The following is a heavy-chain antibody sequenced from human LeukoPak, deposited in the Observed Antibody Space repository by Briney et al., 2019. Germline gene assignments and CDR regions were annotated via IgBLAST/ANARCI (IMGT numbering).Heavy chain of an antibody. Sequence: GGSLRLSCAASGFTFSSYWMSWVRQAPGKGLEWVANIKQDGSEKYYVDSVKGRFTIFRDNAKNSLYLQMNSLRAEDAAVYYCARDLTYDFWSGYYSGYYYMDVWGKGTAVTVSS. D-gene: IGHD3-3*01. CDR2: IKQDGSEK. CDR3: ARDLTYDFWSGYYSGYYYMDV. J-gene: IGHJ6*03. CDR1: GFTFSSYW. V-gene: IGHV3-7*01.